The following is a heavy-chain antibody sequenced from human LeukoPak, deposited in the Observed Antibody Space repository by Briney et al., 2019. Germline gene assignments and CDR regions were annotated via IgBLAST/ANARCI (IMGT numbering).Heavy chain of an antibody. Sequence: SETLSLTCTVSGASISSYYWSWIRQPPGKGLEWIGYIYYSGSTNYNPSLKSRVTISVDTSKNQFSLKLSSVTAADTAVYYCARETMVRGVDYWGQGTLVTVSS. J-gene: IGHJ4*02. CDR3: ARETMVRGVDY. CDR1: GASISSYY. CDR2: IYYSGST. D-gene: IGHD3-10*01. V-gene: IGHV4-59*01.